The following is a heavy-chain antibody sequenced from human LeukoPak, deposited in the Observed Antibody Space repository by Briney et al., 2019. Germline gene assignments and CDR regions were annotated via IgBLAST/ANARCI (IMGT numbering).Heavy chain of an antibody. J-gene: IGHJ4*02. D-gene: IGHD2-2*01. CDR1: GYSISSGYY. V-gene: IGHV4-38-2*01. Sequence: KPSETLSLICAVSGYSISSGYYWGWIRQPPGKGLEWIGSIYHSGSTYYNPSLKSRVTISVDTSKNQFSLKLSSVTAADTAVYYCARHCSSTSCYGPTDFDYWGQGTLVTVSS. CDR2: IYHSGST. CDR3: ARHCSSTSCYGPTDFDY.